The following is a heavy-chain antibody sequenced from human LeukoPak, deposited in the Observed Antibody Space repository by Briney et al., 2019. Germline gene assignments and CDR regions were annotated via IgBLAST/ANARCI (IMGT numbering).Heavy chain of an antibody. CDR2: FDPEDGET. CDR1: GYTLTESS. V-gene: IGHV1-24*01. CDR3: ATLAGAVGDFDY. Sequence: ASVKVSCKVSGYTLTESSMHWVRQAPGKGLEWMGGFDPEDGETIYAQKFQGRVTMTEDTSTDTAYMELSSLRSEDTAVYYCATLAGAVGDFDYWGQGTLVTVSS. J-gene: IGHJ4*02. D-gene: IGHD3-10*01.